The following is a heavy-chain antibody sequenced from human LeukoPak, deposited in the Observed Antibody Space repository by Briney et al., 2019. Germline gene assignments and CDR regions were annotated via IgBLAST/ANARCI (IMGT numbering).Heavy chain of an antibody. V-gene: IGHV4-39*07. CDR3: ARDHGYGGNLDY. J-gene: IGHJ4*02. D-gene: IGHD4-23*01. CDR1: GGSISSSTYY. Sequence: PSETLSLTCTVSGGSISSSTYYWGWIRQPPGKGLEWIGSIYYSGSTYYNPSLKSRVTISVDTSKNQFSLKLRSVTAADTAVYYCARDHGYGGNLDYWGQGTLVTVSS. CDR2: IYYSGST.